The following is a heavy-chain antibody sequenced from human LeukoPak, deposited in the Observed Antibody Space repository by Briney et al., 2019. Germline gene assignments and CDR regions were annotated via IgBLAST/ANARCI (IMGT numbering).Heavy chain of an antibody. D-gene: IGHD1-1*01. V-gene: IGHV3-74*01. Sequence: EGSLRLSCAASGFTFNAYWMHWIRQAPGKGLVWVASINKDATTIRYADSVKGRFTISRDNAENTLSLEMKGLRAEDTAMYYCARAASAYNSDYYFDHWGQGALVTVSS. CDR3: ARAASAYNSDYYFDH. CDR2: INKDATTI. CDR1: GFTFNAYW. J-gene: IGHJ4*02.